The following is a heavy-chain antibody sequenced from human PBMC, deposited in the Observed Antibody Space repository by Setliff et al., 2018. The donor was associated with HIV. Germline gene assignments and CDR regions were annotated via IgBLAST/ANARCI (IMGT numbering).Heavy chain of an antibody. D-gene: IGHD3-10*01. J-gene: IGHJ4*02. CDR3: ARDFAGFDY. CDR1: GFTFSSFS. Sequence: GGSLRLSRAASGFTFSSFSMNWVRQAPGKGPEWVSSISSRSTYLYYADSVKGRFTISRDDARNSLHLQMNSLRAEDTAIYYCARDFAGFDYWGRGILVTVSS. V-gene: IGHV3-21*01. CDR2: ISSRSTYL.